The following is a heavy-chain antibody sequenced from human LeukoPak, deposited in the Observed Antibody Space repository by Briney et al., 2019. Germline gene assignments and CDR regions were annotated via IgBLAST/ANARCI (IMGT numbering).Heavy chain of an antibody. V-gene: IGHV4-34*01. Sequence: PSETLSLTCAVYGGSFSGYYWSWIRQPPAKGLEWIGEINHSGSTNYNPSLKSLVTLSVDTSKNQFSLKLSSVTAADTAVYYCARYYGSGRPFNWFDPWGQGTLVTVSS. CDR3: ARYYGSGRPFNWFDP. J-gene: IGHJ5*02. CDR2: INHSGST. CDR1: GGSFSGYY. D-gene: IGHD3-10*01.